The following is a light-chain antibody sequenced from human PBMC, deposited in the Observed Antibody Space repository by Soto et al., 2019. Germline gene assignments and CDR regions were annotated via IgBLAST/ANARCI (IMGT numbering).Light chain of an antibody. V-gene: IGKV3-15*01. CDR2: GAS. Sequence: ETVMTQSPATLSVPPGERATLSCRASQSVGSNFAWFQQRPGQAPRLLIYGASTRAAGVSARFSGSGSGTEFTLTINSLQSEDSAVYYCQQYNNWRWTFGQGTKVDIK. J-gene: IGKJ1*01. CDR1: QSVGSN. CDR3: QQYNNWRWT.